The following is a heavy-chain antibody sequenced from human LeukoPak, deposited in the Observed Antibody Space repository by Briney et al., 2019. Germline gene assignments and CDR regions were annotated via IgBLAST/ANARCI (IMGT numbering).Heavy chain of an antibody. D-gene: IGHD3-10*01. CDR3: ARGSRWFGLNYYYGMDV. CDR2: INHSGST. Sequence: SETLSLTCAVYGGSFSGYYWSWSRHPPGKGLEWSGEINHSGSTTVNPSLKRRVTISVDTSKNQFSLKLSSVTPTDAAVYYCARGSRWFGLNYYYGMDVWGQGTTVTVSS. J-gene: IGHJ6*02. V-gene: IGHV4-34*01. CDR1: GGSFSGYY.